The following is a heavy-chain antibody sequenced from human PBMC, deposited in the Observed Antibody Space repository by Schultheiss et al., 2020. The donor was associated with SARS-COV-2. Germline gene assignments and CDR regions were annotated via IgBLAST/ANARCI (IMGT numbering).Heavy chain of an antibody. CDR2: INHSGST. CDR1: GGSISSSNW. V-gene: IGHV4-4*02. CDR3: ARGRPTPGYYYYYGMDV. Sequence: SETLSLTCAVSGGSISSSNWWSWVRQPPGKGLEWIGEINHSGSTNYNPSLKSRVTISVDTSKNQFSLKLSSVTAADTAVYYCARGRPTPGYYYYYGMDVWGQGTTVTVSS. J-gene: IGHJ6*02.